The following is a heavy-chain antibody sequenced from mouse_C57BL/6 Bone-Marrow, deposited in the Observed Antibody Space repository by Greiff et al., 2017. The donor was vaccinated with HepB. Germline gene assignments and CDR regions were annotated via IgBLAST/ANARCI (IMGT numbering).Heavy chain of an antibody. V-gene: IGHV1-54*01. CDR3: AGGEYYYFVGSIDY. J-gene: IGHJ4*01. Sequence: VQLQQSGAELVRPGTSVKVSCTASGYAFTNYLIEWVKQRPGQGLEWIGVINPGSGGTNYNEKFKGKATLTADKSSSTAYMQLSSLTSEDSAVYDCAGGEYYYFVGSIDYWGQGTSVTVSS. D-gene: IGHD1-1*01. CDR2: INPGSGGT. CDR1: GYAFTNYL.